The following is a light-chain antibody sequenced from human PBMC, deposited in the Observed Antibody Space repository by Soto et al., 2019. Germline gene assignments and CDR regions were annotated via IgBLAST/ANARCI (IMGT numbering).Light chain of an antibody. CDR3: SSYAGGIVV. CDR1: SSDVGGYNY. Sequence: QSALTQPRSVSGSPGQSITISCTGSSSDVGGYNYVSWFQQHPGKAPKLIIYEVNKRTSGLSSRFSASKSGNTAALTISGLQAEDEADYYCSSYAGGIVVFGGGTKVTVL. J-gene: IGLJ2*01. CDR2: EVN. V-gene: IGLV2-14*01.